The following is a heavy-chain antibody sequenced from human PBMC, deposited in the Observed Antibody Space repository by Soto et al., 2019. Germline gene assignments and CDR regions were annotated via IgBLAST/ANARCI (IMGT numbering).Heavy chain of an antibody. V-gene: IGHV4-59*01. Sequence: SETLSLTCTVSGGSISSYYWSWIRQPPGKGLEWIGYIYYSGSTNYNPSLKSRVTISVDTSKNQFSLKLSSVTAADTAMYYCARGPSGWYYGYWGQGTLVTVSS. CDR2: IYYSGST. D-gene: IGHD6-19*01. CDR1: GGSISSYY. J-gene: IGHJ4*02. CDR3: ARGPSGWYYGY.